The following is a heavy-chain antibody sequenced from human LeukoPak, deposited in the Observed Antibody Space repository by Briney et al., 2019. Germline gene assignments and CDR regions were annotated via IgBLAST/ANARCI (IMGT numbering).Heavy chain of an antibody. D-gene: IGHD3-3*01. J-gene: IGHJ4*02. Sequence: VASVKVSCKASGYTFTGYYMHWVRQAPGQGLEWMGWINPNSGGTNYAQKFQGRVTMTRDTSISTAYMELSSLRSEDTAVYYCARSGFWSGYFGYFDYWGQGTLVTVSS. CDR3: ARSGFWSGYFGYFDY. CDR2: INPNSGGT. V-gene: IGHV1-2*02. CDR1: GYTFTGYY.